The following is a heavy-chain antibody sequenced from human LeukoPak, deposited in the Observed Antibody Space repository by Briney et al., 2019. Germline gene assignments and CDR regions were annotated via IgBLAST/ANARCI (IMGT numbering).Heavy chain of an antibody. V-gene: IGHV1-18*01. D-gene: IGHD6-6*01. Sequence: ASVKVSCKASGYTFTNYGISWVRQAPGQGLEWMGWISTYNGDTNYTQSLQGRVTMTTDTSTNTAYMELRSLISDDTAVYYCARAFRGAAPDYWGQGTLVTVSS. CDR3: ARAFRGAAPDY. CDR2: ISTYNGDT. J-gene: IGHJ4*02. CDR1: GYTFTNYG.